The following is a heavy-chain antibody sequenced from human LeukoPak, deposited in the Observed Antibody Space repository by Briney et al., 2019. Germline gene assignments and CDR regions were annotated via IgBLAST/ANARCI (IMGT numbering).Heavy chain of an antibody. CDR3: ARRAVVSLSLYYYYGMDV. Sequence: SETLFLTCTVSGGSISSYYWSWIRQPPGKGLEWIGYIYYSGSTNYNPSLKSRVTISVDTSKNQFSLKLSSVTAADTAVYYCARRAVVSLSLYYYYGMDVWGQGTTVTVSS. V-gene: IGHV4-59*08. D-gene: IGHD4-23*01. J-gene: IGHJ6*02. CDR2: IYYSGST. CDR1: GGSISSYY.